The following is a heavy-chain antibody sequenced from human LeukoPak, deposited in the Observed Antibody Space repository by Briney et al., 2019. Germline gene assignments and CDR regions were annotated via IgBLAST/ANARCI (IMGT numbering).Heavy chain of an antibody. CDR2: INHSGST. D-gene: IGHD2-15*01. CDR3: ARGRPPTYCSGGSXXSSARWFDP. V-gene: IGHV4-39*07. Sequence: SETLSLTCTVSGGSISGDIYYWGWIRQPPGKGLEWIGEINHSGSTNYNPSLKSRVTISVDTSKNQFSLKLSSVTAADTAVYYYARGRPPTYCSGGSXXSSARWFDPWGQGTLVTV. CDR1: GGSISGDIYY. J-gene: IGHJ5*02.